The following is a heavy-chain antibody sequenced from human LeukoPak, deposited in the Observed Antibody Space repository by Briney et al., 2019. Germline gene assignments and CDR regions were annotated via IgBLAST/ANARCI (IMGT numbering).Heavy chain of an antibody. V-gene: IGHV3-23*01. J-gene: IGHJ5*02. CDR3: AKADGSNYGKYWFDP. Sequence: GSLRLSCAASGFTFSSYAMSWVRQAPGKGLEWVSAISGSGGATYYADSVKGRFTISRDNSKNTLYVQMNSLRAEDTAVYYCAKADGSNYGKYWFDPWDQGTLVTVSS. D-gene: IGHD4-11*01. CDR2: ISGSGGAT. CDR1: GFTFSSYA.